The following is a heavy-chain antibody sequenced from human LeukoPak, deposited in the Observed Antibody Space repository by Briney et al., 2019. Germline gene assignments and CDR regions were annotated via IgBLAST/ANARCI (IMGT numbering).Heavy chain of an antibody. J-gene: IGHJ6*03. CDR2: IYYSGST. Sequence: PSETLSLTCTVSGGSISSSSYYWGWIRQPPGKGLEWIGSIYYSGSTYYNPSLKSRVTISVDTSKNHFSLKLSSVTAADTAVYYCARGTYYDFWSGYYFDSYYYYYMDVWGKGTTVTVSS. CDR1: GGSISSSSYY. V-gene: IGHV4-39*07. CDR3: ARGTYYDFWSGYYFDSYYYYYMDV. D-gene: IGHD3-3*01.